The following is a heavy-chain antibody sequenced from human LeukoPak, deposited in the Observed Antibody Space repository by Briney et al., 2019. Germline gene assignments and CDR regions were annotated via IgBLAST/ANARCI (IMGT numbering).Heavy chain of an antibody. CDR3: AKDTVLRYFDWVYYFDY. Sequence: GGSLRLSCAASGFTFSRYAMSWVRQAPGKGLEWVSAISGSGGSTYYADSVKGRFTISRDNSKNTLYLQMNSLRAEDTAVYYCAKDTVLRYFDWVYYFDYWGQGTLVTVSS. CDR2: ISGSGGST. D-gene: IGHD3-9*01. V-gene: IGHV3-23*01. J-gene: IGHJ4*02. CDR1: GFTFSRYA.